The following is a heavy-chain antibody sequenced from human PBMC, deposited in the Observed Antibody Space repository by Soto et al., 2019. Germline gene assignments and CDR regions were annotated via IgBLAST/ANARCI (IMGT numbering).Heavy chain of an antibody. V-gene: IGHV4-59*01. J-gene: IGHJ4*02. Sequence: QVQLQESGPGLVKPSETLSLTCTVSGGSISSYYWSWIRQPPGKRLELIGHISSSESTSYNPSLKSPDSTTMDTSQNQFSLNLASVTAADFAVSSCARRIQLDYWGQGTLVTVSS. CDR1: GGSISSYY. D-gene: IGHD2-15*01. CDR2: ISSSEST. CDR3: ARRIQLDY.